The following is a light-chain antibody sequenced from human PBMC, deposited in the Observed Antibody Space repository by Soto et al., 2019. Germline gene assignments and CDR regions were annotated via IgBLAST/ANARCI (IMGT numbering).Light chain of an antibody. Sequence: QLTQSPSSLSASVGDTVTITCRASQAIGSYFAWYQQRPGTAPKLLIYSASTLHSGVPSRFSGSGSGTEFTLTIRSLQPEDFANYYCQQVDSYPRTFGHGTTVEI. V-gene: IGKV1-9*01. CDR3: QQVDSYPRT. CDR2: SAS. J-gene: IGKJ3*01. CDR1: QAIGSY.